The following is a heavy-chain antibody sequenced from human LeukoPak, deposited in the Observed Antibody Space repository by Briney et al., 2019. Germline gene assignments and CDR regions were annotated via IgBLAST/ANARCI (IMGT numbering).Heavy chain of an antibody. Sequence: GGSLRLSCAASGFTVSSNEMSWVRQAPGKSLEWVSSISGGSTYYADSRKGRFTISRDNSKNTLHLQMNSLRAEDTAVYYCARGGSRELYFDYWGQGTLVTISS. CDR2: ISGGST. D-gene: IGHD1-26*01. J-gene: IGHJ4*02. V-gene: IGHV3-38-3*01. CDR3: ARGGSRELYFDY. CDR1: GFTVSSNE.